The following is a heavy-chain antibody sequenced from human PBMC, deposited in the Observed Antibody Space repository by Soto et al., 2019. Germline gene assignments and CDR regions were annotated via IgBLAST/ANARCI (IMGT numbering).Heavy chain of an antibody. CDR1: GFIVSGNY. Sequence: EVRLVETGGDLIQPGGSLRLSCAASGFIVSGNYMSWVRQAPGKGLEWVSVIYSGDSTYYADSVKGRFTISRDNSKNTLYLQMNSLRADDTAVYYCARDGGLAEDGMDVWGQGTTVTVSS. V-gene: IGHV3-53*02. J-gene: IGHJ6*02. D-gene: IGHD3-10*01. CDR2: IYSGDST. CDR3: ARDGGLAEDGMDV.